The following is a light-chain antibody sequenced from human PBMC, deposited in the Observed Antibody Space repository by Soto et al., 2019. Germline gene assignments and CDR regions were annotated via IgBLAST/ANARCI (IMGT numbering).Light chain of an antibody. CDR1: SSDVGGYNL. CDR3: CAYAGRGTYV. J-gene: IGLJ1*01. Sequence: QSVLTQPASVSGSPGQSITISCTGTSSDVGGYNLVSWYQQPPGKAPKLMIYEGSKRPSVVSNRFSGSKSGNTASLTISGLQAEDEADYYCCAYAGRGTYVFGTGTKVTVL. CDR2: EGS. V-gene: IGLV2-23*01.